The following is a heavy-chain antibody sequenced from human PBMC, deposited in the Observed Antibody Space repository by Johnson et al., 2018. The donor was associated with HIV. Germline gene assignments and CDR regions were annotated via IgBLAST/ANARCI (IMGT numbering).Heavy chain of an antibody. CDR1: GFTFDDYA. CDR2: ISWNSGNI. J-gene: IGHJ3*02. Sequence: VLLVESGGSMVQPSRSLRLSCAASGFTFDDYAMHWVRQAPGKGLEWVSGISWNSGNIDYADSMKGRFTISRDNAKNSLYLQMNSLRAEDTALYYCAKDILVRGVFEAFDIWGQGTMVTVSS. D-gene: IGHD3-10*01. V-gene: IGHV3-9*01. CDR3: AKDILVRGVFEAFDI.